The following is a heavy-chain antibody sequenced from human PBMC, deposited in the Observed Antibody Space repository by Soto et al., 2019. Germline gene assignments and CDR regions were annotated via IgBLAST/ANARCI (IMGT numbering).Heavy chain of an antibody. D-gene: IGHD6-13*01. CDR2: IYYSGST. CDR3: ARGGRQQLIPTPISYKIDY. Sequence: SVRLCVTRTVAGGRIGSIGCYWVCIRQPPRKGREWIGSIYYSGSTYYTKSLKSRVTISVDMSKNQFSLKLSSVTAADTAVYYCARGGRQQLIPTPISYKIDYWGQGPLVTVSS. J-gene: IGHJ4*02. CDR1: GGRIGSIGCY. V-gene: IGHV4-39*01.